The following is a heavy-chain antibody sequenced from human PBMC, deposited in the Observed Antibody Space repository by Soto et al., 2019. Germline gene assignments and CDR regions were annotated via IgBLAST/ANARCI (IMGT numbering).Heavy chain of an antibody. CDR3: AKDSVRRVIDVYYFDY. D-gene: IGHD3-16*02. V-gene: IGHV3-30*18. CDR2: ISYDGSNK. Sequence: GGSLRLSCAASGFTFSSYGMHWVRQAPGKGLEWVAVISYDGSNKYYADSVKGRFTISRDNSKNTLILQMNSLRAEETAVYYCAKDSVRRVIDVYYFDYWGQGTLVTVSS. J-gene: IGHJ4*02. CDR1: GFTFSSYG.